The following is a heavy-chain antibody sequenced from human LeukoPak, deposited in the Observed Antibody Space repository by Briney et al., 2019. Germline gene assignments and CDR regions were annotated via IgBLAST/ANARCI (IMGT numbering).Heavy chain of an antibody. V-gene: IGHV3-23*01. D-gene: IGHD6-13*01. CDR2: ISGGGEDT. CDR1: GFSFRGFA. Sequence: GGSLRLSCTASGFSFRGFAMSWVRQAPGQGLEWVSSISGGGEDTYYADSVKGRFTISRDNSETTLYLQMNSLGADDTALYYCARTIAQYTNTWLYYYYGLDVWGQGTTVTVSS. CDR3: ARTIAQYTNTWLYYYYGLDV. J-gene: IGHJ6*01.